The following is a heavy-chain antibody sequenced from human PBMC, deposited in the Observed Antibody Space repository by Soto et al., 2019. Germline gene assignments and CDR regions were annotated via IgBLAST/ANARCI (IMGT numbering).Heavy chain of an antibody. J-gene: IGHJ5*02. V-gene: IGHV4-59*08. CDR2: IYYGGTT. Sequence: PSETLSLTCRLSGGSFSPNYWGWFRQSPGKGLEWVGYIYYGGTTSYNPSLKSRVTISLETSKSHFSLRLSSVTAAGTAVYYCASLGAYYQSLDPWGPGTLVTVSS. D-gene: IGHD2-21*01. CDR3: ASLGAYYQSLDP. CDR1: GGSFSPNY.